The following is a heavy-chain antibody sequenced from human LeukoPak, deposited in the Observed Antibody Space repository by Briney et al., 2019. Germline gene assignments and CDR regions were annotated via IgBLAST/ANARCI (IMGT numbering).Heavy chain of an antibody. CDR1: GDTFNRHG. Sequence: ASVKVSCKASGDTFNRHGINWVRQAPGQGLEGRGWSSVHNGNTNYERKVQGRVTLTRDASTSTAYMELRNLRSDDTAVYFCARANMVFGVDIEQNWFDLWGQETRVIVSS. J-gene: IGHJ5*02. V-gene: IGHV1-18*01. CDR3: ARANMVFGVDIEQNWFDL. CDR2: SSVHNGNT. D-gene: IGHD3-3*01.